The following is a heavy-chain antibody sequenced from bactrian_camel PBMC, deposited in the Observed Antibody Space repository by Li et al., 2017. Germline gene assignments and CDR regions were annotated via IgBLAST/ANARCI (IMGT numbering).Heavy chain of an antibody. Sequence: HVQLVESGGGSVQAGGSLRLSCTVSGITFDEVDMGWYRQAPGNECELVSSFTPDDRKYYVPSVKGRFTISRDKAKNTFYLQMYSLKSEDAAVCYCVADSHNGPPFGPPSCYWRYAGQGTQVTVS. CDR2: FTPDDRK. J-gene: IGHJ4*01. CDR1: GITFDEVD. V-gene: IGHV3S60*01. D-gene: IGHD4*01.